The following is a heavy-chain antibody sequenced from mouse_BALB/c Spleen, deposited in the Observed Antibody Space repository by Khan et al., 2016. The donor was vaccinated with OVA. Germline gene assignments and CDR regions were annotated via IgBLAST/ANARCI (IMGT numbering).Heavy chain of an antibody. J-gene: IGHJ1*01. Sequence: VELVESGPAMVAPSQSLSITCTVSGFSLTNYGVHWVRQPPGKGLEWLGLIWAGGRTNYNSALMSRLSISKDNSKSQVFLKMNSLQADHTAIYXCARFFGNYGWYFDVWGAGTTVTVSS. CDR3: ARFFGNYGWYFDV. CDR1: GFSLTNYG. D-gene: IGHD2-1*01. V-gene: IGHV2-9*02. CDR2: IWAGGRT.